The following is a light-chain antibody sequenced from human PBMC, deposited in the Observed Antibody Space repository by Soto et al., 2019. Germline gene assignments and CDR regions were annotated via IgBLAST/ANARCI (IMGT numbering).Light chain of an antibody. J-gene: IGLJ2*01. CDR3: SSYTSSSTLDVV. Sequence: QSVLTQPRSVSGSPGQSVTISCTGTRSDVGGYNYVSWYQQHPGKAPKLMIYEVSNRPSGVSNRFSGSKSGNTASLTISGLQAEDEADYYCSSYTSSSTLDVVFGGGTKLTVL. V-gene: IGLV2-14*01. CDR1: RSDVGGYNY. CDR2: EVS.